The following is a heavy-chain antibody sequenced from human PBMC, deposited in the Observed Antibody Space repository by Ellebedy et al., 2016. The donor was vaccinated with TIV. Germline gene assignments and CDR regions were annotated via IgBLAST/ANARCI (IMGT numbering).Heavy chain of an antibody. CDR3: ARAPSVVYGSGSYRFAP. Sequence: GESLKISCKASGYTFTGYYMHWVRQAPGQGLEWMGWINPNSGGTNYAQKFQGWVTMTRDTSISTAYMELSRLRSDDTAVYYCARAPSVVYGSGSYRFAPWGQGTLVTVSS. D-gene: IGHD3-10*01. CDR1: GYTFTGYY. J-gene: IGHJ5*02. V-gene: IGHV1-2*04. CDR2: INPNSGGT.